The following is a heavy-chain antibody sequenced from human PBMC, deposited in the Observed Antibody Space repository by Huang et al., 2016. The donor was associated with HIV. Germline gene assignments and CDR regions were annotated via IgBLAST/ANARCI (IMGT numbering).Heavy chain of an antibody. CDR1: SGSFSGYY. J-gene: IGHJ4*02. V-gene: IGHV4-34*01. CDR2: INDSGST. CDR3: ARVDCSGGSCYYFDY. D-gene: IGHD2-15*01. Sequence: QVQLQQWGAGLLKPSETLSLTCAVYSGSFSGYYWSWIRKPPGKGLEWIGEINDSGSTNDNPSLKSRVTISVDTSKNQFSLKLSSVTAADTAVYYCARVDCSGGSCYYFDYWGQGTLVTVSS.